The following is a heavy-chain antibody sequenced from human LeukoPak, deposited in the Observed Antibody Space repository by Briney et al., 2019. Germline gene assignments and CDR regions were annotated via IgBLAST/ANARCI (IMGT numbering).Heavy chain of an antibody. V-gene: IGHV3-74*01. J-gene: IGHJ4*02. CDR1: GFTFSSYW. CDR3: VQELFYTQSPGY. D-gene: IGHD2-2*02. CDR2: INSDGSST. Sequence: PGGSLRLSCAASGFTFSSYWMHWVRQAPGKGLVWVSRINSDGSSTSYADSVKGRFTMSRDNVKNTSYLQMNSLGAEDKAVYYCVQELFYTQSPGYWGQGTLVTVSS.